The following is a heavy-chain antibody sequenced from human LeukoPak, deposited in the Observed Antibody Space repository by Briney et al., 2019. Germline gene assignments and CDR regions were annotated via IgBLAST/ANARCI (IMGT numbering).Heavy chain of an antibody. J-gene: IGHJ3*02. CDR2: IYHSGST. V-gene: IGHV4-4*02. D-gene: IGHD2-21*02. Sequence: KPSETLSPTCAVSGVSISSSNWWSWVRQPPGKGLEWIGEIYHSGSTNYNPSLKSRVTISVDKSKNQFSLKLSSVTAADTAVYYCARDCGGDCFAFDIWGQGTMVTVSS. CDR1: GVSISSSNW. CDR3: ARDCGGDCFAFDI.